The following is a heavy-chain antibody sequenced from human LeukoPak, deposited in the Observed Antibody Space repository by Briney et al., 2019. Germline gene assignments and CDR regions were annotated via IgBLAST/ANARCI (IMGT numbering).Heavy chain of an antibody. J-gene: IGHJ4*02. V-gene: IGHV3-21*03. CDR1: GFTFRAYS. Sequence: GGSLRLSCAASGFTFRAYSMNWVRQAPGKGLEWVSTISSISHYIYYADSVKGRFTISRDNARNSLYLQMDSLRADDTAFYFCAKAPKLGLLLEFDHRGQGTLVTVSS. CDR2: ISSISHYI. CDR3: AKAPKLGLLLEFDH. D-gene: IGHD2-15*01.